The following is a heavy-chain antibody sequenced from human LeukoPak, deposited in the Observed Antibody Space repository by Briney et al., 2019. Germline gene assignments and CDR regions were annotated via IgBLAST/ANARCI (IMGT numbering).Heavy chain of an antibody. D-gene: IGHD6-19*01. V-gene: IGHV3-64*01. Sequence: PGESLRLSCAASGFTFSSYAMHWVRKAPGKGLEYVSAISSNGGSTYYANSVKGRFTISRDNSKNTLYLQMGSLRAEDLAVYYCARGERRIAVAGLAFDYWGQGTLVTVSS. J-gene: IGHJ4*02. CDR1: GFTFSSYA. CDR3: ARGERRIAVAGLAFDY. CDR2: ISSNGGST.